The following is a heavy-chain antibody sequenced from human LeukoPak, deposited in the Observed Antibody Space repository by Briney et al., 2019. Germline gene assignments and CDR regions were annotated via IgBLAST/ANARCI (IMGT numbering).Heavy chain of an antibody. J-gene: IGHJ4*02. V-gene: IGHV4-39*07. CDR1: GGSISSSSYY. CDR2: IYYSGST. Sequence: SEALSLTCTVSGGSISSSSYYWGWIRQPPGKGLEWIGSIYYSGSTYYNPSLKSRVTISVDTSKNQFSLKLSSVTAADTAIYYCSSGTYYHPSNWGQGALVTVFS. CDR3: SSGTYYHPSN. D-gene: IGHD3-10*01.